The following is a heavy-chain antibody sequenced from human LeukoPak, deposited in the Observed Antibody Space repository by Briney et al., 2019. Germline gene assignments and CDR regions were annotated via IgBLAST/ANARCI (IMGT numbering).Heavy chain of an antibody. CDR2: INPSGGST. V-gene: IGHV1-46*01. D-gene: IGHD6-19*01. J-gene: IGHJ6*03. CDR1: GYTFTSYY. Sequence: ASVKVSCKASGYTFTSYYMHWVRQAAGQGLEWMGIINPSGGSTSYAQKFQGRVTMTRDTSISTAYMELSRLRSDDTAVYYCARLGWLVQSMDVWGKGTTVTVSS. CDR3: ARLGWLVQSMDV.